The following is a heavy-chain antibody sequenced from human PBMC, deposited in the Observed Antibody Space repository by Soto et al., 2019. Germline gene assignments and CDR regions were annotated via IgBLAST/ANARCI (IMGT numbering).Heavy chain of an antibody. CDR1: GYTFTSYG. Sequence: ASVKVSCKASGYTFTSYGISWVRQAPGQGLEWMGWISAYNGNTNYAQKLQGRVTMTTDTSTSTDYMELRSLRSDDTAVYYCARELGYDFWSGYYGYYYGMDVWGQGTTVTVSS. V-gene: IGHV1-18*01. CDR3: ARELGYDFWSGYYGYYYGMDV. CDR2: ISAYNGNT. J-gene: IGHJ6*02. D-gene: IGHD3-3*01.